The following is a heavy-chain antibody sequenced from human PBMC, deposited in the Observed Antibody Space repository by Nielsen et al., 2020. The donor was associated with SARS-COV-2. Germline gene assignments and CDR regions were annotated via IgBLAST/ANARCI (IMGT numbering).Heavy chain of an antibody. D-gene: IGHD3-16*02. CDR3: AKDSDRSPVHYLDY. J-gene: IGHJ4*02. CDR1: GFTFSTYA. Sequence: GGSLRLSCAASGFTFSTYAMSWVRQAPGKGLEWVSGISGSGVNTNYADSVKGRFTISRDNSKNRLYLQMNSLRAEDTAVYYCAKDSDRSPVHYLDYWGQGTLVTVSS. CDR2: ISGSGVNT. V-gene: IGHV3-23*01.